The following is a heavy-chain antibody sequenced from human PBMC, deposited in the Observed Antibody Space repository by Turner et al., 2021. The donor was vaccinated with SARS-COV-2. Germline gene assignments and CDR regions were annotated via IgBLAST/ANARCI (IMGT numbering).Heavy chain of an antibody. CDR1: GFPFSTYA. V-gene: IGHV3-30-3*01. CDR3: ARAGWDLLPFDAFDI. CDR2: ISYDGSNK. J-gene: IGHJ3*02. D-gene: IGHD1-26*01. Sequence: QVQLVESGGGVVEPGLSLSLSCSASGFPFSTYAMHRVRQAPGKGLEWVAVISYDGSNKYYADSVKGRFTISRDNSKNTLYLQMNSLRAEDTAVYYCARAGWDLLPFDAFDIWGQGTMVTISS.